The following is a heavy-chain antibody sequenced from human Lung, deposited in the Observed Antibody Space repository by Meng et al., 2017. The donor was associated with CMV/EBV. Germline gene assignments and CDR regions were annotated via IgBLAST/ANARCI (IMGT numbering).Heavy chain of an antibody. CDR1: GYSFTSYW. CDR3: ARQGITIFGVDYYYYYVMDV. D-gene: IGHD3-3*01. CDR2: IYPGDSDT. J-gene: IGHJ6*02. V-gene: IGHV5-51*01. Sequence: GESLKISCKGSGYSFTSYWIGWVRQMPGKGLEWMGIIYPGDSDTRYSPSFQGQVTISADKSISTAYLQWSSLKASDTAMYYCARQGITIFGVDYYYYYVMDVXGQGXTVTVSS.